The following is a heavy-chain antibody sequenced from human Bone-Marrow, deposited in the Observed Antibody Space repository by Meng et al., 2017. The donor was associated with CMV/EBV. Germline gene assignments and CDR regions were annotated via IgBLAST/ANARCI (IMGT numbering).Heavy chain of an antibody. V-gene: IGHV3-30-3*01. CDR2: ISYDGSNK. Sequence: QWQVVEAGGGVVQPGRSLSLSCAASGFTFSSYAMHWVRQAPGKGLEWVAVISYDGSNKYYADSVKGRFTISRDNSKNTLYLQMNSLRPEDTAVYCCAKDINWGFDPWGQGTLVTVSS. CDR1: GFTFSSYA. D-gene: IGHD7-27*01. J-gene: IGHJ5*02. CDR3: AKDINWGFDP.